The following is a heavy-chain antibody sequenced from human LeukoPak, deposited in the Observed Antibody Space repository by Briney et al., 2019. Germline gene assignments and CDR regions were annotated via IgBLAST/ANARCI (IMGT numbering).Heavy chain of an antibody. CDR1: GGSFSGYY. CDR3: ARMRRASSSSRYGY. CDR2: INHSGST. V-gene: IGHV4-34*01. Sequence: SETLSLTCAVYGGSFSGYYWSWIRQPPGKGLEWIGEINHSGSTNYNPSLKSRVTISVDTSKNQFSLKLSSVTAADTAVYYCARMRRASSSSRYGYWGQGTLVTVSS. J-gene: IGHJ4*02. D-gene: IGHD6-13*01.